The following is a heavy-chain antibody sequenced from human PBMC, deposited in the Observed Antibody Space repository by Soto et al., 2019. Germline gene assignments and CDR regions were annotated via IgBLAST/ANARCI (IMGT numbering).Heavy chain of an antibody. CDR3: LVDGSGSYTFDY. CDR1: GYTFTSYY. V-gene: IGHV1-46*01. J-gene: IGHJ4*02. CDR2: INPSGGST. D-gene: IGHD3-10*01. Sequence: GASVKVSCKASGYTFTSYYMHWVRQAPGQGLEWMGIINPSGGSTSYAQKFQGRVTMTRDTSTSTVYMELSSLRSEDTAVYYCLVDGSGSYTFDYWGQGTLVTVSS.